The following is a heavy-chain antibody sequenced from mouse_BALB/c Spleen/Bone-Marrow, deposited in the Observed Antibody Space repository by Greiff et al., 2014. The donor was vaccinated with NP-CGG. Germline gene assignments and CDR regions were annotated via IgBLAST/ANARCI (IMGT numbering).Heavy chain of an antibody. CDR2: IDPAIFT. CDR1: GFNIKDTY. Sequence: EDQLQQSGAELVKPGASVKLSCTASGFNIKDTYLHWVKQRPEQGLDWIGRIDPAIFTKYDPKFQGKATITADTSSNTAYLHLSSLTSEDTAVYYCASYRYGWYFDVWGAGTTVTVSS. J-gene: IGHJ1*01. CDR3: ASYRYGWYFDV. V-gene: IGHV14-3*02. D-gene: IGHD2-14*01.